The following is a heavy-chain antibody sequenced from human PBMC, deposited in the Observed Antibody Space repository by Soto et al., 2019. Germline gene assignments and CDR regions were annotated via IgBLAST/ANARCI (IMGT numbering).Heavy chain of an antibody. CDR1: GGSISSGGYY. V-gene: IGHV4-31*03. CDR2: IYYSGST. D-gene: IGHD2-8*01. Sequence: SETLSLTCTVSGGSISSGGYYWSWIRQHPGKGLEWIGYIYYSGSTYYNPSLKSRVTISVDTSKNQFSLKLSSVTAADTAVYYCARGPMVYAAPLSYLPDRGQGTLVTVSS. J-gene: IGHJ4*02. CDR3: ARGPMVYAAPLSYLPD.